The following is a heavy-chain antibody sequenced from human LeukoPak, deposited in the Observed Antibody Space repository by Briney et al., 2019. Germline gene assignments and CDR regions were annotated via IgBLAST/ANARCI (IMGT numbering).Heavy chain of an antibody. CDR1: GGSISSYY. D-gene: IGHD3-10*01. V-gene: IGHV4-59*01. CDR2: ISYSGST. J-gene: IGHJ4*02. Sequence: SETLSLTCTVSGGSISSYYWSWIRQPPGKGLEWIGYISYSGSTNYNPSLKSRVTISVDTSKNQFSLKLSSVTAADTAVYYCARGHGSGSYYRPGFPIDYWGQGTLVTVSS. CDR3: ARGHGSGSYYRPGFPIDY.